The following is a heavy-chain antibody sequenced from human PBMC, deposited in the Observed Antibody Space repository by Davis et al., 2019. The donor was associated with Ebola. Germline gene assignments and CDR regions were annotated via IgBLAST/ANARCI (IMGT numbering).Heavy chain of an antibody. Sequence: HSQTLSLTCAISGDGVSLTTDGWNWIRQSPSRGLEWLGRTYYNSDWYNDYAVSVKGRITISPDTSKNQVSLQLHSVTPEDTALYYCARGWLRAGIDVWGEGTTVTVSS. CDR1: GDGVSLTTDG. V-gene: IGHV6-1*01. CDR3: ARGWLRAGIDV. CDR2: TYYNSDWYN. J-gene: IGHJ6*04. D-gene: IGHD5-18*01.